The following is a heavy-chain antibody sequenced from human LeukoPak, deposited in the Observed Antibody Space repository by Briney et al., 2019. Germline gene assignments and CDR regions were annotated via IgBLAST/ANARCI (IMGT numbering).Heavy chain of an antibody. Sequence: SVKVFCKASGGTFSSYAISWVRQAPGQGLEWMGRIIPILGIANYAQKFQGRVTITADKSTSTAYMELSSLRSEDTAVYYCVRDDRENYVYWGQGTLVTVSS. CDR3: VRDDRENYVY. V-gene: IGHV1-69*04. J-gene: IGHJ4*02. CDR1: GGTFSSYA. CDR2: IIPILGIA. D-gene: IGHD1-7*01.